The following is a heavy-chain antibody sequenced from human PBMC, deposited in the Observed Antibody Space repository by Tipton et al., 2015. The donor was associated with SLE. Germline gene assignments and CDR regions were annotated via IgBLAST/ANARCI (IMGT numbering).Heavy chain of an antibody. Sequence: TLSLTCTVSGDSIRSTTYYWAWIRQPPGKGLEWIGSVYFGGTTYNNPSLKSRVAISLDTSKNQFSLEVSSVTAADTAVYYCARVGHTNYYYYMDVWGKGTTVTVSS. CDR3: ARVGHTNYYYYMDV. CDR2: VYFGGTT. J-gene: IGHJ6*03. V-gene: IGHV4-39*01. CDR1: GDSIRSTTYY. D-gene: IGHD1-26*01.